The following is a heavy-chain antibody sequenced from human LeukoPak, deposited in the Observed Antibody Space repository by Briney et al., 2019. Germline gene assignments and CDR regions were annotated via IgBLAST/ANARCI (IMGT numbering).Heavy chain of an antibody. J-gene: IGHJ4*02. V-gene: IGHV4-38-2*01. Sequence: GSLRLSCAASGFTFSSYAMSWIRQPPGKGLEWIGSIYYSGSTYYNPSLKSRVTISVDTSKNQFSLKLSSVTAADTAVYYCARLRKGNTDYWGQGTLVTVSS. D-gene: IGHD4-23*01. CDR1: GFTFSSYA. CDR2: IYYSGST. CDR3: ARLRKGNTDY.